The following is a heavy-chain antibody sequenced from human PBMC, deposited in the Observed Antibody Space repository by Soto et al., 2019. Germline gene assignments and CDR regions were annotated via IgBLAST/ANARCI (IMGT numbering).Heavy chain of an antibody. D-gene: IGHD7-27*01. Sequence: GPSVKVSCKASGYTFTSYGISWVRQAPGQGLEWMGWISAYNGNTNYAQKLQGRVTMTTDTSTSTAYMELRSLRSEDTAVYYCARDSLTGDRTYYYGMDVWGQGTTVTVSS. J-gene: IGHJ6*02. V-gene: IGHV1-18*04. CDR1: GYTFTSYG. CDR2: ISAYNGNT. CDR3: ARDSLTGDRTYYYGMDV.